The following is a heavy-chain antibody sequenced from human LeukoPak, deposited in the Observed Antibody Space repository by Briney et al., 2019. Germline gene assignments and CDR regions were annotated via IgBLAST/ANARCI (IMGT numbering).Heavy chain of an antibody. J-gene: IGHJ5*02. CDR2: ISAYNGNT. D-gene: IGHD2-2*01. CDR3: ARDIVVVPAATDWFDP. Sequence: ASVKVSCKASGYTFTSYGISWVRQAPGQGLEWMGWISAYNGNTNYAQKLPGRVTMTTDTSTSTAYMELRSLRSDDTAVYYCARDIVVVPAATDWFDPWGQGTLVTVSS. V-gene: IGHV1-18*01. CDR1: GYTFTSYG.